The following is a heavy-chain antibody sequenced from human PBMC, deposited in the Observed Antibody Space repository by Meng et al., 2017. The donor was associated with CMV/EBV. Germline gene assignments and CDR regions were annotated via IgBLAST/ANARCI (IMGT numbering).Heavy chain of an antibody. CDR2: IYPGDSDT. CDR1: GYSFTSYW. Sequence: GGSLRLSCKGSGYSFTSYWIGWVRQMPGKGLEWMGIIYPGDSDTRYSPSFQGQVTISADKSISTAHLQWSSLKASDSAMYYCARSIAGNDLGYFDYWGQGTLVTVSS. V-gene: IGHV5-51*01. D-gene: IGHD6-6*01. J-gene: IGHJ4*02. CDR3: ARSIAGNDLGYFDY.